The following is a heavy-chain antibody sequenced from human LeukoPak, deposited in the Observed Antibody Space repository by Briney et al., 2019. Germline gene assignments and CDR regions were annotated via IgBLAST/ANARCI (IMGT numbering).Heavy chain of an antibody. CDR3: ARGSSCEKGPGVVDY. Sequence: GASVKVSCKASSYTFTSYGISWVGQARGQGLEWMGWISAYNGNTNYAQKLHGRVTMTTDTSTSTAYMELRSLRSDDTAVYYCARGSSCEKGPGVVDYWGQGTQVTVSS. CDR2: ISAYNGNT. CDR1: SYTFTSYG. V-gene: IGHV1-18*01. D-gene: IGHD3-10*01. J-gene: IGHJ4*02.